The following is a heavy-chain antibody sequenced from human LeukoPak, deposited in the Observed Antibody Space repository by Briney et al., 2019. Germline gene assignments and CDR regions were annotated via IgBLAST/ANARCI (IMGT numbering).Heavy chain of an antibody. V-gene: IGHV4-61*01. J-gene: IGHJ6*02. Sequence: PSETLSLTCTVSGGSVSSGSYYWSWIRQPPGKGLEWIGYIYYSGSTNYNPSLKSRVTISVDTSKNQFSLKLSSVTAADTAVYYCARGQNLYYDILTGYYYYYGMDVWGQGTTVTVSS. CDR2: IYYSGST. CDR3: ARGQNLYYDILTGYYYYYGMDV. D-gene: IGHD3-9*01. CDR1: GGSVSSGSYY.